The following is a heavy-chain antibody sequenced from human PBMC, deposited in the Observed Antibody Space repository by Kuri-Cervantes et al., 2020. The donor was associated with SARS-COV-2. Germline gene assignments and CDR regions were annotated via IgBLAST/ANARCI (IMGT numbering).Heavy chain of an antibody. V-gene: IGHV4-4*07. D-gene: IGHD3-10*01. Sequence: SETLSLTCTVSGGSISSYYWSWIRQPAGKGLEWIGRIYTSESTNYNPSLKSRVTMSVDTSKNQFSLKLSSVTAADTAVYYCAREITMVRGVIVTFDYWGQGTLVTVSS. CDR3: AREITMVRGVIVTFDY. CDR2: IYTSEST. CDR1: GGSISSYY. J-gene: IGHJ4*02.